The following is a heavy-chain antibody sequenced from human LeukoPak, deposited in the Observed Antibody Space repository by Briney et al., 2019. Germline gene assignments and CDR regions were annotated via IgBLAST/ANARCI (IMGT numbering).Heavy chain of an antibody. D-gene: IGHD2/OR15-2a*01. V-gene: IGHV4-59*04. Sequence: SETLSLTCTVSGGSISSYYWSWIRQPPGKGLEWIGDIYYSGTTNYNPSLKSRVTMSVDTSKNQFSLKLNSATAADTAVYYCARRLSTRSYYLDDWGQGTLVTVSS. CDR2: IYYSGTT. CDR1: GGSISSYY. J-gene: IGHJ4*02. CDR3: ARRLSTRSYYLDD.